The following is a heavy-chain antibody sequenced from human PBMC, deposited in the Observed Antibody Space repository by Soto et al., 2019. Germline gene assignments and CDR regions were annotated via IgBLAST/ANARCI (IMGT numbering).Heavy chain of an antibody. CDR1: GFTFSSYA. J-gene: IGHJ4*02. V-gene: IGHV3-23*01. CDR3: AKDSGWFGEFDY. D-gene: IGHD3-10*01. Sequence: GGSLRLSCAASGFTFSSYAMSWVRQAPGKGLEWVSAISGSGGSTYYADSVKGRFAISRDNSKNTLYLQMNSLRAEDTAVYYCAKDSGWFGEFDYWGQGTLVTAPQ. CDR2: ISGSGGST.